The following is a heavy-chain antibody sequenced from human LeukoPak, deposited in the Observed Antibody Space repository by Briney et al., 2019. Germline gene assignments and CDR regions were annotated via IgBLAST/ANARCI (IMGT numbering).Heavy chain of an antibody. J-gene: IGHJ4*02. V-gene: IGHV1-46*01. CDR2: INPSGGST. D-gene: IGHD3-22*01. Sequence: GASVKVSCKASGYTFTSYYMHWVRRAPGQGLEWMGIINPSGGSTSYAQKFQGRVTMTRDMSTSTVYMELSSLRSEDTAVYYCAGVLGYYYDSSGYYGPYGYWGQGTLVTVSS. CDR3: AGVLGYYYDSSGYYGPYGY. CDR1: GYTFTSYY.